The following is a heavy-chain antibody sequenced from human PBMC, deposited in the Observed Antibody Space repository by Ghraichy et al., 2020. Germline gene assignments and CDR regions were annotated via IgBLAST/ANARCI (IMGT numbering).Heavy chain of an antibody. CDR2: ISAYNGNT. Sequence: ASVKVSCKASGYTFTSYGISWVRQAPGQGLEWMGWISAYNGNTNYAQKLQGRVTMTTDTSTSTAYMELRSLRSDDTAMYYCARDPTSCYAGYYDILTGYCDKYFDYWGQGTLVTVSS. CDR1: GYTFTSYG. J-gene: IGHJ4*02. V-gene: IGHV1-18*01. D-gene: IGHD3-9*01. CDR3: ARDPTSCYAGYYDILTGYCDKYFDY.